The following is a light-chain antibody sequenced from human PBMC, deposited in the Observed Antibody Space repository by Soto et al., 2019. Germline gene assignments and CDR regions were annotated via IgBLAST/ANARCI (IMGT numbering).Light chain of an antibody. CDR3: QHYNSYSEA. Sequence: DIQMTQSPSTLSGSVGYRFTITCRASQTISSWLAWYQQKPGKAPKLLIYKASTLKSGVPSRFRGSGSGTEFTLTISSLQPDDFATYYCQHYNSYSEAFGQGTKVDI. CDR2: KAS. V-gene: IGKV1-5*03. J-gene: IGKJ1*01. CDR1: QTISSW.